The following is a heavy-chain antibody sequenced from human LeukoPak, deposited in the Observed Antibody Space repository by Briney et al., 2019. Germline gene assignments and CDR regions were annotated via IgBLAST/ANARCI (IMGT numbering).Heavy chain of an antibody. J-gene: IGHJ6*04. CDR1: GDSVSSNSAA. CDR3: ARDLRGYSYGLDYYYGMDV. Sequence: SQTLSVTCDTSGDSVSSNSAAWNWIRPSPSRDLEWLGRTYYRSKWYNNYAVSVKSRRTVKPDASKTQFSLQLNFVSPGDAAVYYCARDLRGYSYGLDYYYGMDVWDKGTTATVSS. CDR2: TYYRSKWYN. V-gene: IGHV6-1*01. D-gene: IGHD5-18*01.